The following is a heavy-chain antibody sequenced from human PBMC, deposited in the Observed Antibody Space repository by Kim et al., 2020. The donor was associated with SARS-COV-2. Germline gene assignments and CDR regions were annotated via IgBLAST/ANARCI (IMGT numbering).Heavy chain of an antibody. D-gene: IGHD3-10*01. J-gene: IGHJ6*03. CDR3: ARHVSAYGLGGYYYMDV. V-gene: IGHV4-39*01. CDR1: GGSISSGSYC. Sequence: ETLSLTCTVSGGSISSGSYCWGWIRQPPGKGLEWIGSIYYSGSTYYNPSLKSRVTMSVDTSKNQFSLKLSSVTAAVTAVYYCARHVSAYGLGGYYYMDVWGKGTTVTVS. CDR2: IYYSGST.